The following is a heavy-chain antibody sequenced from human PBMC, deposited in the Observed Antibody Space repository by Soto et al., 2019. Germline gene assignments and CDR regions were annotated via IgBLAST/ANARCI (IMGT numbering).Heavy chain of an antibody. J-gene: IGHJ4*02. Sequence: ASVKVSCKASGYTFTGYYIHWVRQAPGQGLEWMGWINPNSGGTNQAQKFQGRVTMARDTSISTAYMELSRLTSDDTAVYYCARDAVSTIGDFDYWGQGTLVTVSS. CDR3: ARDAVSTIGDFDY. D-gene: IGHD5-12*01. CDR2: INPNSGGT. V-gene: IGHV1-2*02. CDR1: GYTFTGYY.